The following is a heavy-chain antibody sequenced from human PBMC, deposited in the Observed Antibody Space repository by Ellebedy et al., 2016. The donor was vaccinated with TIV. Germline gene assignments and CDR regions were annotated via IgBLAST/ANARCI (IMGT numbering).Heavy chain of an antibody. CDR1: GYSFTSYW. J-gene: IGHJ4*02. CDR2: IYPGDSDT. V-gene: IGHV5-51*01. D-gene: IGHD3-3*01. CDR3: ARTDFWSGIGDYFDY. Sequence: GESLKISCKGSGYSFTSYWIGWVRQMPGKGLEWMGIIYPGDSDTRYSPSFQGQVTTSADKSISTAYLQWSSLKASDTAMYYCARTDFWSGIGDYFDYWGQGTLVTVSS.